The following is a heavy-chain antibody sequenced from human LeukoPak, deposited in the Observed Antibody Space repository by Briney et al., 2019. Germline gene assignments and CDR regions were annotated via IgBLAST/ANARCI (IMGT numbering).Heavy chain of an antibody. CDR1: GGSISSSSYY. CDR3: ARLVKYCSSTSCYDYYYYYYMDV. Sequence: SETLSLTCTVSGGSISSSSYYWGWIRQPPGKGLEWIGNIYYTGSTYYNPSLKSRVTISVDTSKNQFSLKLSSVTAADTAVYYCARLVKYCSSTSCYDYYYYYYMDVWGKGTTVTVSS. CDR2: IYYTGST. D-gene: IGHD2-2*01. V-gene: IGHV4-39*01. J-gene: IGHJ6*03.